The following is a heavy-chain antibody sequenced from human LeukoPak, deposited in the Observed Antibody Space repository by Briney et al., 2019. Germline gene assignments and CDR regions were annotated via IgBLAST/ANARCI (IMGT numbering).Heavy chain of an antibody. CDR2: INHSGST. CDR1: GGSFSGYH. D-gene: IGHD3-16*01. Sequence: PSETLSLTCAVYGGSFSGYHWSWIRQPPGKGLEWIGEINHSGSTNYNPSLKSRVTISVDTSKNQFSLKLSSVTAADTAVYYCARGSGGPYFDYWGQGTLVTVSS. CDR3: ARGSGGPYFDY. V-gene: IGHV4-34*01. J-gene: IGHJ4*02.